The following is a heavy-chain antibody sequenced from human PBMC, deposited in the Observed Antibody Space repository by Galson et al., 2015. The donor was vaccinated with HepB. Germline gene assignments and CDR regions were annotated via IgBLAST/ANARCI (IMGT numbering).Heavy chain of an antibody. D-gene: IGHD1-1*01. V-gene: IGHV1-69*02. Sequence: SVKVSCKASGGSFSGYSVSWVRQAPGQGPEWLGRIIPFLDITNYAQKFQGRVTISADKSAITVYMELRSLTSDDTAFYYCATTPDHETGPLTTYGFDWGQGSLVTVSS. CDR3: ATTPDHETGPLTTYGFD. J-gene: IGHJ4*02. CDR2: IIPFLDIT. CDR1: GGSFSGYS.